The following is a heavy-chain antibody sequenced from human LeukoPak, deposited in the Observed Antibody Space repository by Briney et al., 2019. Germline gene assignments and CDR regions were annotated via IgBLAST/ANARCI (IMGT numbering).Heavy chain of an antibody. D-gene: IGHD5-18*01. CDR1: GYTFTGYY. J-gene: IGHJ4*02. CDR3: ARDLQLWSPEETGIDY. Sequence: GASVKVSCKASGYTFTGYYMHWVRQAPGQGLEWMGWINPNSGGTNYAQKFQGRVTMTRDTSISTAYMELSRLRSDDTAVYYCARDLQLWSPEETGIDYWGQGTLVTVSS. V-gene: IGHV1-2*02. CDR2: INPNSGGT.